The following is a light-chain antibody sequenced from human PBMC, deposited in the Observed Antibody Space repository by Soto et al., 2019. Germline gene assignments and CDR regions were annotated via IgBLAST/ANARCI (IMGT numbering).Light chain of an antibody. Sequence: EIVMTLSPATLSVSPGERATLSCRASQTVGSNLAWYQQKPGQAPRLLIYDASSRATGIPARFSGSGSGTEFTLTISSLQSEDCAIYYCQQYNNWPYTFGQGTKLEIK. CDR2: DAS. CDR3: QQYNNWPYT. CDR1: QTVGSN. J-gene: IGKJ2*01. V-gene: IGKV3-15*01.